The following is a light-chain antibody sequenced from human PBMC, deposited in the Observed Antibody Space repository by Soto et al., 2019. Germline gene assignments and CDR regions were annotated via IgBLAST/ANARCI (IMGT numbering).Light chain of an antibody. CDR1: QSISSW. J-gene: IGKJ1*01. CDR2: KAS. Sequence: DIQMTQSPSTLSASVGDRVIITCRASQSISSWLAWYQQKPGKAPNLLIYKASALKSGVPSRFSVSGSGTEFTLTISCLQTDDFATYYCQKYDNDSWTFGQGTKVEIK. V-gene: IGKV1-5*03. CDR3: QKYDNDSWT.